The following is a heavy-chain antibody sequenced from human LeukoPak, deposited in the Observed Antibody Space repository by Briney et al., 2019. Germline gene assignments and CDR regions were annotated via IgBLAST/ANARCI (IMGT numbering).Heavy chain of an antibody. Sequence: PSETLSLTSTVSGGSISSGSYYWSWIRQPAGKGLEWIGRIYTSGSTNYNPSLKSRVTISVDTSKNQFSLKLSSVTAADTAVYYCARAPGIAVAGTRMAFDIWGQGTMVTVSS. CDR3: ARAPGIAVAGTRMAFDI. J-gene: IGHJ3*02. V-gene: IGHV4-61*02. CDR1: GGSISSGSYY. CDR2: IYTSGST. D-gene: IGHD6-19*01.